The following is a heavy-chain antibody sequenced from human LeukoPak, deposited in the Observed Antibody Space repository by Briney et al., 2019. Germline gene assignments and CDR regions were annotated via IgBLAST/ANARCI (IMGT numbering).Heavy chain of an antibody. V-gene: IGHV3-23*01. CDR1: GFTFSSYA. D-gene: IGHD3-3*01. CDR2: ISASGANT. J-gene: IGHJ4*02. Sequence: PGGSLRLSCAASGFTFSSYAMSWVRQAPGKGLGWVSAISASGANTNYADSVKGRFTISRDNSKNTLYLQMTSLRAEDTAVYYCAKDLGLWSGYYTFDYWGQGTLVTVSS. CDR3: AKDLGLWSGYYTFDY.